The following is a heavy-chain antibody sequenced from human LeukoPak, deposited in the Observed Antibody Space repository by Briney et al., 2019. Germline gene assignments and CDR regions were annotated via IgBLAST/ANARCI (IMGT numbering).Heavy chain of an antibody. CDR2: IYSGGST. Sequence: GGSLRLSCAASGFTVSSNYMSWVRQAPGKGLEWVSGIYSGGSTYYADSVKGRFTISRDNSKNTLYLQMNSLRAEDTAVYYCARASNLLGFDPWGQGTLVTVSS. CDR1: GFTVSSNY. D-gene: IGHD2-8*02. J-gene: IGHJ5*02. V-gene: IGHV3-53*01. CDR3: ARASNLLGFDP.